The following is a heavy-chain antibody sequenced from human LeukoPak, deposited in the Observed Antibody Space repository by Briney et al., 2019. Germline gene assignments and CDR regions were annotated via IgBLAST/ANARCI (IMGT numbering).Heavy chain of an antibody. V-gene: IGHV3-11*06. CDR1: DFTFSDYY. CDR2: ISGSGTYT. D-gene: IGHD6-6*01. J-gene: IGHJ4*02. CDR3: ARKYSSSTLDY. Sequence: GGSLRLSCAASDFTFSDYYMSWIRQAPGKGLEWVSYISGSGTYTNYADSVKGRFIISRDNAKNSLYLQMNSLRAEDTAVYYCARKYSSSTLDYWGQGILVTVS.